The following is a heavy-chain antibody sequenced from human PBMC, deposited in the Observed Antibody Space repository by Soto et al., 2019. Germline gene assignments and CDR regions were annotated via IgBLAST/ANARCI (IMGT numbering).Heavy chain of an antibody. D-gene: IGHD6-19*01. CDR1: GITLDSAW. Sequence: EVQLVESGGGLVKPGGSLRLSCAASGITLDSAWINWVRQAPGKGLEWVAQAKRKAAGGAIDYAAPVKGRFIISRDDSKNMAYLQMNSLKIEDTGLYYCTTGYGSDWYGWGQGTLVTVSS. V-gene: IGHV3-15*01. CDR2: AKRKAAGGAI. J-gene: IGHJ4*02. CDR3: TTGYGSDWYG.